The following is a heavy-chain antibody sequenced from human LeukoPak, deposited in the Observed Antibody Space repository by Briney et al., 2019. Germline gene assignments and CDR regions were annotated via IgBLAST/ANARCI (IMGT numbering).Heavy chain of an antibody. V-gene: IGHV4-59*12. CDR3: ARAAYYYDSSGYLYYFDY. CDR2: IYYSGST. Sequence: PSETLSLTCTVSGGSISSYYWSWIRQPPGKGLEWIGYIYYSGSTNYNPSLKSRVTISVDKSKNQFSLKLSSVTAADTAVYYCARAAYYYDSSGYLYYFDYWGQGTLVTVSS. J-gene: IGHJ4*02. D-gene: IGHD3-22*01. CDR1: GGSISSYY.